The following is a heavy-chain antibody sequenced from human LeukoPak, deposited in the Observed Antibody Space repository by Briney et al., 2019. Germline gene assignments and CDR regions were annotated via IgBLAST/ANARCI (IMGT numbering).Heavy chain of an antibody. CDR3: ARIDDYVWSRRFDY. CDR2: ISSSGSTI. V-gene: IGHV3-48*03. Sequence: GGSLRLSCAASGFTFSTYEMNWVRQAPGKGLEWVSYISSSGSTIYYGDSAQGRFTISRDNAKNSLYLQMNSLRAEDTAVYYCARIDDYVWSRRFDYWGQGTLVTVSS. D-gene: IGHD3-16*01. J-gene: IGHJ4*02. CDR1: GFTFSTYE.